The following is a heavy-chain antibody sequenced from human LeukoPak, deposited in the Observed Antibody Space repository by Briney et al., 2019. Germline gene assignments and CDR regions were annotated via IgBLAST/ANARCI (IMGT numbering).Heavy chain of an antibody. Sequence: PGGSLRLSCAASGITFTDYYMNWIRQAPGGGLEWVSYITVSGSTIHYADSVKGRFTISRDNAKNSLYLQMNSLRAEDTAVYYCARRNGYPDYWGQGTLVTVSS. V-gene: IGHV3-11*01. CDR2: ITVSGSTI. J-gene: IGHJ4*02. CDR3: ARRNGYPDY. D-gene: IGHD5-24*01. CDR1: GITFTDYY.